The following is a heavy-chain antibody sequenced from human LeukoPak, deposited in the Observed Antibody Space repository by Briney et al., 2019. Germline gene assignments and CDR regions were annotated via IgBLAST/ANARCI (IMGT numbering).Heavy chain of an antibody. J-gene: IGHJ4*02. Sequence: GRSLRLSCAASGFTFSSYAMHWVRQAPGKGLEWVAVISYDGSNKYYADSVKGRFTISRDNSKNTLYLQMNSLRAEDTAVYYCASSYIVATGAFDYGGQGTLVTVS. V-gene: IGHV3-30-3*01. CDR1: GFTFSSYA. CDR2: ISYDGSNK. D-gene: IGHD5-12*01. CDR3: ASSYIVATGAFDY.